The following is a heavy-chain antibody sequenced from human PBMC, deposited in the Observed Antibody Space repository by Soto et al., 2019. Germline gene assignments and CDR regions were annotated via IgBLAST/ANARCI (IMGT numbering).Heavy chain of an antibody. CDR1: GGSISSSNW. V-gene: IGHV4-4*02. J-gene: IGHJ4*02. CDR3: ARAKKWDFLREGYFDY. D-gene: IGHD1-26*01. Sequence: SETLSLTCAVSGGSISSSNWWSWVRQPPGKGLEWIGEIYHSGSTNYNPSLKSRVTISVDKSKNQFSLKLSSVTAADTAVYYCARAKKWDFLREGYFDYGGRGTLDTVSA. CDR2: IYHSGST.